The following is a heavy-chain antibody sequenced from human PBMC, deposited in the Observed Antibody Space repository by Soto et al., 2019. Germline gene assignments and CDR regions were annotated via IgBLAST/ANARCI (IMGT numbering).Heavy chain of an antibody. CDR1: GFKFDDYA. D-gene: IGHD6-19*01. CDR3: ARVHSSGCYVEPYDA. J-gene: IGHJ3*01. V-gene: IGHV3-9*01. Sequence: EVLLVESGGNLARPGESLRLSCAASGFKFDDYAFHWVRQAPGKGPEWVSGINWNGTDSGYADSVKGRFTISRDNAGKSVYLQMDTLRPEDTALYYCARVHSSGCYVEPYDAWGQGAMVSVSS. CDR2: INWNGTDS.